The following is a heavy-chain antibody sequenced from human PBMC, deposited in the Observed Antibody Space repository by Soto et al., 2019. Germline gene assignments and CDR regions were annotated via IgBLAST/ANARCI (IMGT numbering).Heavy chain of an antibody. J-gene: IGHJ6*03. D-gene: IGHD6-19*01. CDR2: INQSGST. CDR1: GGSFSGYY. CDR3: ARAGPLAAGYYYYYMDV. V-gene: IGHV4-34*01. Sequence: QVQLQQWGAGLLKPSETLSLTCAVYGGSFSGYYWSWIRQPPGKGLEWIGEINQSGSTNYNPSLKIRVPISVDTSKNQFSLKLSSVTAADTAVYYCARAGPLAAGYYYYYMDVWGKGTTVTVSS.